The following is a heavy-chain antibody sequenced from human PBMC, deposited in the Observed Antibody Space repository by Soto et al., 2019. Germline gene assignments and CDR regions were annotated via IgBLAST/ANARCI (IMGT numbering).Heavy chain of an antibody. CDR2: ISAYNGNT. V-gene: IGHV1-18*04. CDR3: ARDTLDYDILTGYYSYYYYYGMDV. D-gene: IGHD3-9*01. CDR1: GYTFTSYG. J-gene: IGHJ6*02. Sequence: PRASVKVSCKASGYTFTSYGISWVRQAPGQGLEWMGWISAYNGNTNYAQKLQGRVTMTTDTSTSTAYMELRSLRSDDTAVYYCARDTLDYDILTGYYSYYYYYGMDVWGQGTTVTVSS.